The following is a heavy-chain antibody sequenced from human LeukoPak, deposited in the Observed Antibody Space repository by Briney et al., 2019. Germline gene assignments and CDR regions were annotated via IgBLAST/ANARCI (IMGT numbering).Heavy chain of an antibody. V-gene: IGHV3-23*01. CDR1: GFTFSSSA. CDR2: ISNSGYNT. J-gene: IGHJ4*02. CDR3: ARHDGSSFIYYVDH. Sequence: GGSLRLSCAASGFTFSSSAMSWVRQAPGKGLEWVSTISNSGYNTWYADSVKGRFTISRDNSQNTLYLQMSSLRAEDTALYYCARHDGSSFIYYVDHWGQGALVTVSS. D-gene: IGHD1-26*01.